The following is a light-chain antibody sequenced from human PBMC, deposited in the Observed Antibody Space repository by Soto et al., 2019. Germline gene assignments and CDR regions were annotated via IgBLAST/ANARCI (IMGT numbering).Light chain of an antibody. CDR2: EVS. CDR3: YSYTGSSTYV. CDR1: SSDVGSYNR. J-gene: IGLJ1*01. V-gene: IGLV2-18*02. Sequence: QSALTQPPSVSGSPGQSVAISCTGTSSDVGSYNRVSWYQQPPGAAPKLMIYEVSNRPSGVPDRFSGSKSGNTASLTISGRQVEDEADYYCYSYTGSSTYVFGTGTKLTVL.